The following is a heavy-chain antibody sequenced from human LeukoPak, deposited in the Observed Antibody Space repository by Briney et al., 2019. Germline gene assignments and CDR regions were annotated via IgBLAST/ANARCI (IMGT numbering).Heavy chain of an antibody. CDR3: ARAPHDSSGYYYGEFDY. Sequence: PSETLSLTYTVSGGSISSHYWSWIRQPPGKGLEWIGYIYYSGSTNYNPSLKSRVTISVDTSKNQFSLKLSSVTAADTAVYYCARAPHDSSGYYYGEFDYWGQGTLVTVSS. CDR2: IYYSGST. D-gene: IGHD3-22*01. CDR1: GGSISSHY. V-gene: IGHV4-59*11. J-gene: IGHJ4*02.